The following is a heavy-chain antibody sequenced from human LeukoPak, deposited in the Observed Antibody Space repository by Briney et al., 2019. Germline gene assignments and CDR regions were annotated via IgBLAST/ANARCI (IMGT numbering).Heavy chain of an antibody. Sequence: ASVKVSCKASGYTFTSYGISWVRQAPGQGLEWMGWISTYNGSTSYAQKFQGRVTMTRDMSTSTVYMELSSLRSEDTAVYYCARDSEDTTMGPGYWGQGTLVTVSS. CDR3: ARDSEDTTMGPGY. V-gene: IGHV1-18*01. D-gene: IGHD5-18*01. CDR2: ISTYNGST. J-gene: IGHJ4*02. CDR1: GYTFTSYG.